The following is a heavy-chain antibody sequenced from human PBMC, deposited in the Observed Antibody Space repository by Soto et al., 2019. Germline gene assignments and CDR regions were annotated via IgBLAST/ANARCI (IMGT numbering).Heavy chain of an antibody. CDR1: GYTFTSYG. CDR2: ISAYNGNT. J-gene: IGHJ6*02. V-gene: IGHV1-18*04. Sequence: ASGKVSCKASGYTFTSYGISWVRQAPGQGLEWMGWISAYNGNTNYAQKLQGRVTMTTDTSTSTAYMELRSLRSDDTAVYYCARGAGGSSWPFYGMDVWGQGTTVTVSS. D-gene: IGHD6-13*01. CDR3: ARGAGGSSWPFYGMDV.